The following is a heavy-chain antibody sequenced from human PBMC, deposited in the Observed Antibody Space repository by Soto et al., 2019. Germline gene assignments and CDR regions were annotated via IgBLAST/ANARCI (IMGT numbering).Heavy chain of an antibody. CDR2: MNPNSGNT. V-gene: IGHV1-8*01. CDR3: ARVPSTRIRYCTNGVCPPNWFDP. Sequence: GASVKVSCKASGYAFTSYDINWVRQATGQGLEWMGWMNPNSGNTGYAQKFQGRVTMTRNTSISTAYMELSSLRSEDTAVYYCARVPSTRIRYCTNGVCPPNWFDPWGQGTLVTVSS. D-gene: IGHD2-8*01. CDR1: GYAFTSYD. J-gene: IGHJ5*02.